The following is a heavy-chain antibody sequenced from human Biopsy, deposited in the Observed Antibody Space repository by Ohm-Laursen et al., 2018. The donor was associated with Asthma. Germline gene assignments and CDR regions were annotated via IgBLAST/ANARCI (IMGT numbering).Heavy chain of an antibody. J-gene: IGHJ5*01. Sequence: PSQTLSLTCIVSGGSVNIGGFYWSWVRHHPGRGPEWIGYISYDGSRYYNPSLKSRVTITLETSQNQFSLKLTSVTASDSALYYCARDLAGSCTSASCYGFDSWGQGAQVTVSS. CDR3: ARDLAGSCTSASCYGFDS. CDR1: GGSVNIGGFY. V-gene: IGHV4-31*03. CDR2: ISYDGSR. D-gene: IGHD2-2*01.